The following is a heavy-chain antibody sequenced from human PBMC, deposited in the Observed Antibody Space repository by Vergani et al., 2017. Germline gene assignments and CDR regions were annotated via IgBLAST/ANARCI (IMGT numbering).Heavy chain of an antibody. V-gene: IGHV4-38-2*01. J-gene: IGHJ4*02. CDR2: VSHSGST. D-gene: IGHD3-9*01. Sequence: QVQLQESGPGLVHPAETLSLTCVVSNSSINSNYYWGWIRQSPGKRLEWIGSVSHSGSTFSNPSLKSRVTISVDKSKKLISLILNSVTAADTAVYYCVRDAINYDVLTGYYIGLDSWGQGTLVTVSS. CDR1: NSSINSNYY. CDR3: VRDAINYDVLTGYYIGLDS.